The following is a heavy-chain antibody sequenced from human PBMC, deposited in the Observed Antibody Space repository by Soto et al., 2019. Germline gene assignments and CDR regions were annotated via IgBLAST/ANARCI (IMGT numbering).Heavy chain of an antibody. D-gene: IGHD5-18*01. J-gene: IGHJ4*02. Sequence: LRLSCAASGFTFSSYAMSWVRQAPGKGLEWVSAISGSGGSTYYADSVKGRFTISRDNSKNTLYLQMNSLRAEDTAVYYCAKDPRIQLWLYYFDYWGQGTLVTVSS. CDR2: ISGSGGST. V-gene: IGHV3-23*01. CDR1: GFTFSSYA. CDR3: AKDPRIQLWLYYFDY.